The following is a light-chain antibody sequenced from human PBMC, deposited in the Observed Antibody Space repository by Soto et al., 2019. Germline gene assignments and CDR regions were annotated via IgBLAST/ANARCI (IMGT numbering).Light chain of an antibody. CDR1: SSDVADYNY. CDR3: SSYTGSNSVV. Sequence: QSVLTQPPSASGSPGQSVTISCTRTSSDVADYNYVSWYQQHPGKAPKLMISEVTKRPSGVPDRFSGSKSGNTASLTVSGLQAEDEADYYCSSYTGSNSVVFGGGTNVTVL. V-gene: IGLV2-8*01. J-gene: IGLJ2*01. CDR2: EVT.